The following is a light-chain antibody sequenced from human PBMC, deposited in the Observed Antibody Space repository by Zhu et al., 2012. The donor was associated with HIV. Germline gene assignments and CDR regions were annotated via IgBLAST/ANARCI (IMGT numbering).Light chain of an antibody. Sequence: EMVMTQSPDTLSVSPGERAALSCRASQSVSSKLAWYQQKPGQAPRLLIYGASTRATGIPARFSGSGSGTDFTLTISSLEPEDFALYYCQQRSSWPLTFGGGTKVEIK. V-gene: IGKV3-11*01. CDR3: QQRSSWPLT. CDR2: GAS. J-gene: IGKJ4*01. CDR1: QSVSSK.